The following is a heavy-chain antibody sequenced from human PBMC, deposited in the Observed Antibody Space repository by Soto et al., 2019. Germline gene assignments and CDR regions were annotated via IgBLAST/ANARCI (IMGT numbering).Heavy chain of an antibody. CDR3: ARAQFYSGSGRYNNLMFDP. J-gene: IGHJ5*02. D-gene: IGHD3-10*01. Sequence: SETLSLTCAVSGGSISAAGDSWSWIRQPPGGGLEWIGYMYHSGTFLYNPSLKTRLTMSLDRSNNQFSLTLNSVTAADTAVYYCARAQFYSGSGRYNNLMFDPWGQGTQVTVSS. CDR1: GGSISAAGDS. V-gene: IGHV4-30-2*01. CDR2: MYHSGTF.